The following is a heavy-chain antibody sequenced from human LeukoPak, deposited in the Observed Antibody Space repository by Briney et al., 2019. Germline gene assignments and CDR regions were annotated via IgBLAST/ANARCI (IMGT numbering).Heavy chain of an antibody. CDR2: INPNSGGT. V-gene: IGHV1-2*06. CDR1: GYTFTSYY. D-gene: IGHD6-19*01. CDR3: ARPYSSGWKLYYFDY. Sequence: ASVKVSCKASGYTFTSYYMHWVRQAPGQGLEWMGRINPNSGGTNYAQKFQGRVTMTRDTSISTAYMELSRLRSDDTAVYYCARPYSSGWKLYYFDYWGQGTLVTVSS. J-gene: IGHJ4*02.